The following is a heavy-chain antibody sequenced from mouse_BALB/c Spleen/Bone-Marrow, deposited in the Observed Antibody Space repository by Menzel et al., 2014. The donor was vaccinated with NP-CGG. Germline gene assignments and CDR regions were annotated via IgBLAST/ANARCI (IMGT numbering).Heavy chain of an antibody. CDR3: ARGGSHGGFVY. CDR2: INPSTTYS. Sequence: QVQLQQSGAELAKPGASVKMSCKASGYTFTSYWMHWVKQRPGQGLEWIGYINPSTTYSAYNQKFKDKATLTADKSSSTAYMQLSSLTSEDSAVYYCARGGSHGGFVYWGQGTLVTVSA. J-gene: IGHJ3*01. CDR1: GYTFTSYW. V-gene: IGHV1-7*01.